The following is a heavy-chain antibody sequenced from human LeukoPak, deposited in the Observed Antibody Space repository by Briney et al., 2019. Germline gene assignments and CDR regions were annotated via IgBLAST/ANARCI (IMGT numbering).Heavy chain of an antibody. CDR1: GYTFSAYY. D-gene: IGHD5-24*01. V-gene: IGHV1-2*02. CDR3: ARVEMATIKSLRNWFDP. J-gene: IGHJ5*02. CDR2: MNPNSGGT. Sequence: ASVKVSCKASGYTFSAYYMHWVRQAPGQGLEWMGWMNPNSGGTNYAQKFQGRVTMTRDTSISTAYMELSRLRSDDTAVYYCARVEMATIKSLRNWFDPWGQGTLVTVSS.